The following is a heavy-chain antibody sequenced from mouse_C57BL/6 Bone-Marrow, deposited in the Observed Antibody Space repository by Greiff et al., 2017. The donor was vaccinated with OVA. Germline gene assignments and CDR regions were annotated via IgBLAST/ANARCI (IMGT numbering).Heavy chain of an antibody. CDR2: ISYDGSN. CDR1: GYSITSGYY. V-gene: IGHV3-6*01. D-gene: IGHD2-3*01. CDR3: AREDDGYYFAN. J-gene: IGHJ3*01. Sequence: EVQLQESGPGLVKPSQSLSLTCSVTGYSITSGYYWNWIRQFPGNKLEWMGYISYDGSNNYNPSLKNRISITRDTSKNQFFLKLNSVTTEDTATYYCAREDDGYYFANWGQGTLVTVSA.